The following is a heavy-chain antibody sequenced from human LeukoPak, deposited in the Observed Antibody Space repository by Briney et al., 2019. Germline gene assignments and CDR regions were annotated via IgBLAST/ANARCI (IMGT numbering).Heavy chain of an antibody. Sequence: ASVKVSCKASGYTFTSYDINWVRQATGQGLEWMGWMNPNSGNTGYAQKFQGRVTITRNTSISTAYMELSSLRSEDTAVYYCARGKEGVIAALFDYWGQGTLVTVSS. D-gene: IGHD3-16*02. J-gene: IGHJ4*02. CDR2: MNPNSGNT. CDR3: ARGKEGVIAALFDY. CDR1: GYTFTSYD. V-gene: IGHV1-8*03.